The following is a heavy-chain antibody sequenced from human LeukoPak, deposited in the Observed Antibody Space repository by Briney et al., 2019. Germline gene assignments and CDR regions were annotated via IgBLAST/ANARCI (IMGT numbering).Heavy chain of an antibody. CDR2: IYHSGST. CDR3: AREWRADAFDI. CDR1: GYSISSGYY. J-gene: IGHJ3*02. D-gene: IGHD5-24*01. V-gene: IGHV4-38-2*02. Sequence: SETLSLTCTVSGYSISSGYYWGWIRQPPGKGLEWIGSIYHSGSTYYNPSLKSRVTISVDTSKNQFSLKLSSVTAADTAVYYCAREWRADAFDIWGQGTMVTVSS.